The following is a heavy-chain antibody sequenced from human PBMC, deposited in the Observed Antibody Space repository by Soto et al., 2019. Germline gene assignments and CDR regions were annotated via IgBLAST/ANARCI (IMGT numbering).Heavy chain of an antibody. Sequence: TSETLSLTCTVSGGSISSGDYYWSWIRQPPGKGLECIGYIYYSGSTYYNPSLKSRVTLSVDTSKNQFSLKLSSVTAADTAVFYCARLQLERLIWYWGQGTLVTVSS. D-gene: IGHD1-1*01. CDR2: IYYSGST. CDR3: ARLQLERLIWY. CDR1: GGSISSGDYY. J-gene: IGHJ4*02. V-gene: IGHV4-30-4*01.